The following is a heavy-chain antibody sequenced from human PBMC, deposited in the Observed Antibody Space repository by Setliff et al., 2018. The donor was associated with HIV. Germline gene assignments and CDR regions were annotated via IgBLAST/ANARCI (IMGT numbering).Heavy chain of an antibody. V-gene: IGHV4-39*01. CDR3: ATERWLYQNFDS. Sequence: PSETLSLTCTVSGDSMISRPYYWGWIRQSPGKGLEWIGNIFYSGSIYSNPSLKSRINLSIDTSKNQFSLRLNSVTATDTAIYYCATERWLYQNFDSWGQGTQVTVSS. J-gene: IGHJ4*02. CDR2: IFYSGSI. CDR1: GDSMISRPYY. D-gene: IGHD3-16*01.